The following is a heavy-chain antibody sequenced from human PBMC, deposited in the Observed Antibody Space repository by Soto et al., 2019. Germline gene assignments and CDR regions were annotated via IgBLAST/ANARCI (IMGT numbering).Heavy chain of an antibody. CDR1: GGSFSGYY. CDR2: INHSGST. Sequence: SETLSLTCAVYGGSFSGYYWSWIRQPPGKGLEWIGEINHSGSTNYNPSLKSRVTISVDTSKNQFSLKLSSVTAADTAVYYCARGTYGDYVFSLVTAMALGYYGMDVWGQGTTVTVSS. D-gene: IGHD2-21*02. CDR3: ARGTYGDYVFSLVTAMALGYYGMDV. J-gene: IGHJ6*02. V-gene: IGHV4-34*01.